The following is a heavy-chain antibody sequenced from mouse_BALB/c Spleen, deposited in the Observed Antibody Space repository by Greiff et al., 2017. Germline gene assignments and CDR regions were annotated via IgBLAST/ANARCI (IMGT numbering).Heavy chain of an antibody. J-gene: IGHJ4*01. CDR1: GYSITSDYA. Sequence: EVKLQESGPGLVKPSQSLSLTCTVSGYSITSDYAWNWIRQFPGNKLEWMGYISYSGSTSYNPSLKSRISITRDTSKNQFFLQLNSVTTEDTATYYCARLRFDGYYGYAMDYWGQGTSVTVSS. CDR3: ARLRFDGYYGYAMDY. D-gene: IGHD2-3*01. CDR2: ISYSGST. V-gene: IGHV3-2*02.